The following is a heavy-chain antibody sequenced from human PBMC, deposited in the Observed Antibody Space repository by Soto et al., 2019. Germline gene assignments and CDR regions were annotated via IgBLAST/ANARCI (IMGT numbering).Heavy chain of an antibody. V-gene: IGHV3-30*18. CDR1: GFTFNSYG. J-gene: IGHJ4*02. CDR3: AKEDVITFGGVVAKFDY. CDR2: ISYDGSNK. Sequence: GGSLRLSCAASGFTFNSYGMHWVRQAPGKGLEWVALISYDGSNKYYADSVKGRFTISRDNSKNTLYLQMNSLRAEDTAVYYCAKEDVITFGGVVAKFDYWGQGTLVTVSS. D-gene: IGHD3-16*02.